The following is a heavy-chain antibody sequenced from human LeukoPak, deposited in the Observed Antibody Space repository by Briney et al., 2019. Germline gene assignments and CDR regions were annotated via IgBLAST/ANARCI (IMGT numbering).Heavy chain of an antibody. CDR2: INHSGST. J-gene: IGHJ4*02. D-gene: IGHD3-22*01. V-gene: IGHV4-34*01. CDR3: ATGSYDSSGYSFDY. Sequence: SETLSLTCAVYGGSFSGYYWSWIRQPPGKGLEWIGEINHSGSTNYNPSLKSRVTISVDTSKNQLSLKLSSVTAADTAVYYCATGSYDSSGYSFDYWGQGTLVTVSS. CDR1: GGSFSGYY.